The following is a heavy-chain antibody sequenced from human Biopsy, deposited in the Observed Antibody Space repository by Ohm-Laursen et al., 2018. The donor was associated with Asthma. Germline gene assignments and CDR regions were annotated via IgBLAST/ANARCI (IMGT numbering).Heavy chain of an antibody. CDR1: GGTFNTYV. V-gene: IGHV1-69*01. D-gene: IGHD2-2*01. J-gene: IGHJ4*02. CDR2: INSVFGTT. Sequence: SSVKVSCKSLGGTFNTYVIGWVRQAPGQGLEGMGGINSVFGTTTYPQKFQDRVTITADDSPSTVYMELSSLRSEDTAGYECARKAGSCISRTCYSLDFWGQGTLVTVSS. CDR3: ARKAGSCISRTCYSLDF.